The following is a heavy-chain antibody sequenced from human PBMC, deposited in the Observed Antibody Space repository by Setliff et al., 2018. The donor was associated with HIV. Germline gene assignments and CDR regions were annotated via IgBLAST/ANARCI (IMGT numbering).Heavy chain of an antibody. D-gene: IGHD6-13*01. CDR2: ISGSGDFR. CDR3: ARDLYGVSGTAFDV. CDR1: GFTLSSYG. Sequence: GGSLRLSCAASGFTLSSYGMHWVRQAPGKGLEWVSYISGSGDFRAYADSVKGRFTISRDNAKNSLYLQMNSLRVDDTAIYYCARDLYGVSGTAFDVWGQGTMVTVSS. J-gene: IGHJ3*01. V-gene: IGHV3-21*05.